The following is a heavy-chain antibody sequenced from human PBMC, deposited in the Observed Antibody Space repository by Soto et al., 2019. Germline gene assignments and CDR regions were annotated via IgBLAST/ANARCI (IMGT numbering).Heavy chain of an antibody. CDR3: ARFWGNYENYFDY. CDR2: IYHSGST. J-gene: IGHJ4*02. CDR1: GGSISSGGYS. V-gene: IGHV4-30-2*01. D-gene: IGHD3-16*01. Sequence: QLQLQESGSGLVKPSQTLSLTCAVSGGSISSGGYSWSWIRQPPGKGLEWIGYIYHSGSTYYNPSLKSRVTISLDRSKNQFSLKLSSVTAADTAVYYCARFWGNYENYFDYWGQGTLVTVSS.